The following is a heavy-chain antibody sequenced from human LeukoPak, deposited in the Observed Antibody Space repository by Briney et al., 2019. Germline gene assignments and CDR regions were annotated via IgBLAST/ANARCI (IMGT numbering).Heavy chain of an antibody. Sequence: PGGSLRLSCTASGFTFRNYVMNWVRQAPGKGLEWVSSISSSGDDTSSADSVKGRFTIFRDNSKSTLYLQMNSLRAEDTAIYYCAKVRPPPGSGWYGGDDYRGQGTLVTVSP. D-gene: IGHD6-19*01. CDR3: AKVRPPPGSGWYGGDDY. CDR2: ISSSGDDT. J-gene: IGHJ4*02. V-gene: IGHV3-23*01. CDR1: GFTFRNYV.